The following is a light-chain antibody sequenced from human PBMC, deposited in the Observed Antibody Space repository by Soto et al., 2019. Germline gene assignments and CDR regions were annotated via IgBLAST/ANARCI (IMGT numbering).Light chain of an antibody. J-gene: IGKJ2*01. CDR1: QSVSNN. CDR3: QQYNNWPPYT. V-gene: IGKV3-15*01. Sequence: EVVMTQSPATLSVSPGDRATLSCMASQSVSNNLAWYQQKPGQAPRLLIYGASTGATGLPARFSASGYGTEFTLTISSMQSEDFACYYCQQYNNWPPYTFVQGTKLEIK. CDR2: GAS.